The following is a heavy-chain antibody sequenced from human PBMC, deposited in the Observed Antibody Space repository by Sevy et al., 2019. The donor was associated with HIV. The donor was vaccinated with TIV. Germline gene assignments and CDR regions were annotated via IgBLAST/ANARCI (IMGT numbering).Heavy chain of an antibody. D-gene: IGHD3-16*01. CDR1: GFSFSTYW. CDR2: MNQDGTER. Sequence: GGSLRLSCAASGFSFSTYWMTWVRQAPGKGLEWVATMNQDGTERDYVDSVKGRFPISRGNTKTSLFLQMNSLSAEDTGVYYCVREGLGGFSYSLDCWGQGTLVTVSS. CDR3: VREGLGGFSYSLDC. J-gene: IGHJ4*02. V-gene: IGHV3-7*01.